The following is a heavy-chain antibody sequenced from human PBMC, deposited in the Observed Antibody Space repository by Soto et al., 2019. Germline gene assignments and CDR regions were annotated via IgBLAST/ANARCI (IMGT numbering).Heavy chain of an antibody. D-gene: IGHD6-19*01. J-gene: IGHJ6*02. V-gene: IGHV1-2*04. CDR1: GYTFTGYY. CDR2: INPNSGGT. Sequence: GASVKVSCKASGYTFTGYYMHWVRQAPGQGLEWMGWINPNSGGTNYAQKFQGWVTMTRDTSISTAYMELSRLRSDDTAVYYCASALQLIAVAGTAPYCYGMDVWGQGTTVTVSS. CDR3: ASALQLIAVAGTAPYCYGMDV.